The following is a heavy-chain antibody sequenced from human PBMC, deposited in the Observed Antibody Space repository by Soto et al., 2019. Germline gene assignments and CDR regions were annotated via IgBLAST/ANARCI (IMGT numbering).Heavy chain of an antibody. CDR2: IRRNAYGGTT. V-gene: IGHV3-49*04. J-gene: IGHJ4*02. CDR3: ARASSLDFDF. CDR1: GFTFGDYA. D-gene: IGHD3-16*01. Sequence: GSLRLSCTTSGFTFGDYALSWVRQAPGKGLEWVGFIRRNAYGGTTDYAASVKGRFTISRDDSKSIAYLQMNSLRTEDTALYYCARASSLDFDFWGQGTLVTVSS.